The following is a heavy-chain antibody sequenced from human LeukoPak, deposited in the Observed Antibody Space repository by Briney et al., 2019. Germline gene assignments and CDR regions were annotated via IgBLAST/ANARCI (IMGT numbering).Heavy chain of an antibody. CDR1: GFTFSSYA. J-gene: IGHJ3*02. Sequence: GGSLRLSCAASGFTFSSYAMSWVRQAPGKGLEWVSAISGSGGSTYYADSVKGRFTISRDNSKNTLYLQMNSLRAEDTAVYYCAKEGGFGYRSGWYDAFDIWGQGTMVTVSS. V-gene: IGHV3-23*01. CDR2: ISGSGGST. CDR3: AKEGGFGYRSGWYDAFDI. D-gene: IGHD6-19*01.